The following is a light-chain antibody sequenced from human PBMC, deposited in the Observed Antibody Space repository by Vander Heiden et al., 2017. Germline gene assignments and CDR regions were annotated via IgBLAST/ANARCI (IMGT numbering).Light chain of an antibody. CDR2: AAS. J-gene: IGKJ2*01. CDR1: QTISND. V-gene: IGKV1-39*01. Sequence: DIQMTQFPSSPFASVGDRVTITCRASQTISNDLNWYQLKPGNAPTLLGYAASSLQSEVPSRFSSSGSGTEFSLTISSLQREDLATYYCQQSYSMPYTFGQGTKLEIK. CDR3: QQSYSMPYT.